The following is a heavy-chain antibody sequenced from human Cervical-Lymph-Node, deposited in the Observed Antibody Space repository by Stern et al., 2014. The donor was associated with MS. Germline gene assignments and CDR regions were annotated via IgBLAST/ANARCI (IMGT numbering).Heavy chain of an antibody. Sequence: DQLVESGGGVVQPGRSLRLSCAASGYTFSHYGMHWVRQAPGKGLEWVALISNDGNNKDYAESVKGRFTVSRDSSMNTVYLQMNSLSGEDTAVYYCAKVGAEGGMDVWGQGTTVTVSS. D-gene: IGHD3-10*01. CDR2: ISNDGNNK. CDR1: GYTFSHYG. J-gene: IGHJ6*02. CDR3: AKVGAEGGMDV. V-gene: IGHV3-30*18.